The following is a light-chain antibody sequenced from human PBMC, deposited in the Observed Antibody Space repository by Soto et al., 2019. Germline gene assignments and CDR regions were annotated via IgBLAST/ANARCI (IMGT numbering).Light chain of an antibody. J-gene: IGLJ2*01. CDR1: SSNIGNNY. CDR2: DNN. V-gene: IGLV1-51*01. Sequence: QSALTQPPSVSAAPGQKVTISCSGSSSNIGNNYVSWYQQLPGTAPKLLIYDNNKRPSGIPDRFSGSKSGTSATLGITGLQTGDEADYYCGTWDSSLSACVFGGGTQLTVL. CDR3: GTWDSSLSACV.